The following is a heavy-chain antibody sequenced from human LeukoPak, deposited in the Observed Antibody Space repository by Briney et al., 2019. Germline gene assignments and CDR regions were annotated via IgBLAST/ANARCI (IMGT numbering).Heavy chain of an antibody. V-gene: IGHV3-48*03. D-gene: IGHD3-22*01. J-gene: IGHJ4*02. Sequence: GGSLRLSCAASGFTFSSYEMNWVRQAPGKGLKWVSYISSSGSTIYYADSVKGRFTTSRDNAKNSLYLQMNSLRAEDTAVYYCARDNYYDSSGYYDYWGQGTLVTVSS. CDR1: GFTFSSYE. CDR3: ARDNYYDSSGYYDY. CDR2: ISSSGSTI.